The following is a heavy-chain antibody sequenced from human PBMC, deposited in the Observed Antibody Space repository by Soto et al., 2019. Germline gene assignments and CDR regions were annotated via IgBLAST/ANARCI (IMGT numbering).Heavy chain of an antibody. D-gene: IGHD2-21*02. Sequence: QVQLVQSGAEVKKPGSSVKVSCKASRGTFSSYAISWVRQAPGQGLEWMGGIIPIFGTANYAQKFQGRVKIAGDDSTSTAYMELSSLGSEDTAVYYCARDSYCGGDCYQYDYYGMDVWGQGTTVTVSS. V-gene: IGHV1-69*01. CDR2: IIPIFGTA. CDR1: RGTFSSYA. CDR3: ARDSYCGGDCYQYDYYGMDV. J-gene: IGHJ6*02.